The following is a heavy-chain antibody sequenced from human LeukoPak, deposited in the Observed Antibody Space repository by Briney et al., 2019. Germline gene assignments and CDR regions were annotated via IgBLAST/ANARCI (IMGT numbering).Heavy chain of an antibody. J-gene: IGHJ3*02. Sequence: PGGSLRLSCAASGFTFSSYGMHWVRQAPGKGLEWVAVIWYDGSNKYYADSVKGRFTISRDNSKNTLYLQMNSLRAEDTAVYYCARDRRRGYDSSGYYHLDAFDIWGQGTMVTVSS. CDR1: GFTFSSYG. D-gene: IGHD3-22*01. CDR3: ARDRRRGYDSSGYYHLDAFDI. CDR2: IWYDGSNK. V-gene: IGHV3-33*01.